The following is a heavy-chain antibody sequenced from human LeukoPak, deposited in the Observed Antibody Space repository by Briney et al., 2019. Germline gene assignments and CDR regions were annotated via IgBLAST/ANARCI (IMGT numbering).Heavy chain of an antibody. D-gene: IGHD3/OR15-3a*01. CDR1: GFTFRNYL. CDR3: ARERTGFDY. J-gene: IGHJ4*02. V-gene: IGHV3-30-3*01. Sequence: GGSLRLSCAASGFTFRNYLMHWVREAPGKGLEWEALISYDGTKKYYADSVKGRFTISRDNSKNTLYLQMNSLRAEDTAVYYCARERTGFDYWGQGTLVTVSS. CDR2: ISYDGTKK.